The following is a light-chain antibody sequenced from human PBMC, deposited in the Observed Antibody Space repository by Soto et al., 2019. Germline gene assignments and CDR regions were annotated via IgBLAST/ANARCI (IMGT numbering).Light chain of an antibody. CDR3: QQYGSSSLT. Sequence: EIVLTQSPGTLSLSPGERATLSCRASQSVSSSYLAWYQQKPGQAPRLLIYGASSRATGIPDRFSGSGSGTDFTLTISSLEPEDFAVYYCQQYGSSSLTFGGGNKVEIK. V-gene: IGKV3-20*01. J-gene: IGKJ4*01. CDR1: QSVSSSY. CDR2: GAS.